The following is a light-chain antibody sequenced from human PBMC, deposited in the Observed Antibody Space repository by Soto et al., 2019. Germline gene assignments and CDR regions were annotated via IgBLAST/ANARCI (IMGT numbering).Light chain of an antibody. CDR1: MRDVGAYNL. V-gene: IGLV2-14*01. CDR2: EVR. CDR3: DSYTSSRAYV. Sequence: QSALTQPASVSGSAGQSITISCSGTMRDVGAYNLVSWYQQHPGTAPKLIIYEVRNRPSGISSRFSGSRSGNTASLTISVLQAEDEADYYCDSYTSSRAYVFGIGTKLTVL. J-gene: IGLJ1*01.